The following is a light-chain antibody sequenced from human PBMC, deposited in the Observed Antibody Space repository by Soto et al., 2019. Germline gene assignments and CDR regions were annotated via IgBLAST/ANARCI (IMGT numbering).Light chain of an antibody. CDR2: EVS. CDR3: MQSTQLPLT. CDR1: QSLLHITGETF. Sequence: DIVMTQSPLSLSVNPGQPASISCKSSQSLLHITGETFLFWYLQKPGQSPQLLIYEVSTRVSGVPDRFSGSGSGTDFTLKISRVEAEDAGVYYCMQSTQLPLTFGQGTRLEIK. J-gene: IGKJ5*01. V-gene: IGKV2D-29*02.